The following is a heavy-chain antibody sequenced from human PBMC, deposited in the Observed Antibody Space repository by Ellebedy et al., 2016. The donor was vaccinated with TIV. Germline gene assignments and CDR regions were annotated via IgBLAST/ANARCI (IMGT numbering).Heavy chain of an antibody. CDR3: RAWIAGASH. J-gene: IGHJ4*02. CDR1: GFTFSDHY. CDR2: TTTKASSYTT. Sequence: GGSLRLSCAASGFTFSDHYMDWVRQAPGKGLVRVGRTTTKASSYTTEYAASVRGRFTISRDHSKNALYLEMNSLKTEDTAMYYCRAWIAGASHWGKGTLVTVSS. D-gene: IGHD1-26*01. V-gene: IGHV3-72*01.